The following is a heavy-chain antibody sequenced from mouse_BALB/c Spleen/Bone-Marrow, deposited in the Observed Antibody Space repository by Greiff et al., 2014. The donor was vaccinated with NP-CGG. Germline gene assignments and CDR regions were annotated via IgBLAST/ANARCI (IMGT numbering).Heavy chain of an antibody. CDR3: TRGGNWDDFDY. D-gene: IGHD4-1*01. V-gene: IGHV5-17*02. CDR1: GFTFSSFG. J-gene: IGHJ2*01. CDR2: ISSGSSTI. Sequence: EVKLVESGGGLVQPGGPRKLSCAASGFTFSSFGMHWVRQTPEKGLEWVAYISSGSSTIYYADTVKGRFTISRDNPKNTLFLQVTSLRSEDTAMYYCTRGGNWDDFDYWGQGTTLTVSS.